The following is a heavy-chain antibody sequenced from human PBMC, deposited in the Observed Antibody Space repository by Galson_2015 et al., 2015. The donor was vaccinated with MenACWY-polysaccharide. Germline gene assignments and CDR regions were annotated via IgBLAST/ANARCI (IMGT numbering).Heavy chain of an antibody. V-gene: IGHV1-46*01. Sequence: SVKVSCKASGYTFTNYWMHWVRQAPGQRLAWMGVIDSGGGTITYAQKFQGRVTMTRDTSTSTVYMELSSLRPEDTAVYYCARLNSATPPYYFDSWGQGTLVTVSS. J-gene: IGHJ4*02. D-gene: IGHD2-2*02. CDR1: GYTFTNYW. CDR2: IDSGGGTI. CDR3: ARLNSATPPYYFDS.